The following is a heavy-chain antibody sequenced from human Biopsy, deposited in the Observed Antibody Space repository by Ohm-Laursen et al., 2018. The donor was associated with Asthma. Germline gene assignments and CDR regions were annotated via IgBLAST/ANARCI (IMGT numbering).Heavy chain of an antibody. D-gene: IGHD3-22*01. V-gene: IGHV3-53*01. Sequence: SLRLSCAASGFADSSDYMFWVRQVPGKGLEWVSVIYSGGTSHTADSVRGRFTISRDYSKNTLYLQMHSLRAEDTAVYYRARGDSSNWSHYYFDYWGQGTLVTVSS. J-gene: IGHJ4*02. CDR2: IYSGGTS. CDR1: GFADSSDY. CDR3: ARGDSSNWSHYYFDY.